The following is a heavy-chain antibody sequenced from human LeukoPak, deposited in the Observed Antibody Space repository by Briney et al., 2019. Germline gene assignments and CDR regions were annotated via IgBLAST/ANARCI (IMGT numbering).Heavy chain of an antibody. Sequence: GGSLRLSCAASGFTFSSYAMHWVRQAPGKGLEWVAVISYDGSNKYYADSVKGRFTISRDNSKNTLYLQMNSLRAEDTAVYYCAKDPGGSYLPHFDYWGQGTLVTVSS. V-gene: IGHV3-30*04. CDR1: GFTFSSYA. CDR2: ISYDGSNK. J-gene: IGHJ4*02. D-gene: IGHD1-26*01. CDR3: AKDPGGSYLPHFDY.